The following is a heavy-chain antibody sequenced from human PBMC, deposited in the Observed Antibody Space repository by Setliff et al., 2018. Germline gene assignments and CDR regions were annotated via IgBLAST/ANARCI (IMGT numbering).Heavy chain of an antibody. V-gene: IGHV4-39*07. Sequence: NPSETLSLTCTVSGGSISSSSYYWGWIRQPPGKGLEWIGSIYYSGSTYYNPSLKSRVTISVDTSKNQFSLKLSSVTAADTAVYYCARGGYSYGTIMSYWGQGTLVTVSS. CDR3: ARGGYSYGTIMSY. CDR2: IYYSGST. J-gene: IGHJ4*02. D-gene: IGHD5-18*01. CDR1: GGSISSSSYY.